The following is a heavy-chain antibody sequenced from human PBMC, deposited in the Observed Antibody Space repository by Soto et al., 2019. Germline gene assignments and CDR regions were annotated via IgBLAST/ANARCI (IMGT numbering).Heavy chain of an antibody. D-gene: IGHD2-15*01. Sequence: QEHLVESGGGVVQPGSSLRLSCAASRSIFNGYGMHWVRQAPGNRLEGVAVIWYDGRNKYYADSVKGRFTISRDNSKNMLYLQMDRLGVEDTAVYYCARDGIGGSVFRGFCDYWGQGTLVTVSS. V-gene: IGHV3-33*01. J-gene: IGHJ4*02. CDR1: RSIFNGYG. CDR3: ARDGIGGSVFRGFCDY. CDR2: IWYDGRNK.